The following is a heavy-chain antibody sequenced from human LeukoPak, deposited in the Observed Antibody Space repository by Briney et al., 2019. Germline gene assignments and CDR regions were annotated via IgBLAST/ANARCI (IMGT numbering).Heavy chain of an antibody. Sequence: GASMKTCCKGSGYSFTSYWIGCVRQLPGKGLGWIGIIYPSDSDTRYSPSFHGQVTIFADNSISTDYLQWSSLKASDTAMFYCAILGTSRVRCYYYYYLDVWGKGTTVTVSS. CDR2: IYPSDSDT. CDR3: AILGTSRVRCYYYYYLDV. D-gene: IGHD7-27*01. CDR1: GYSFTSYW. J-gene: IGHJ6*03. V-gene: IGHV5-51*01.